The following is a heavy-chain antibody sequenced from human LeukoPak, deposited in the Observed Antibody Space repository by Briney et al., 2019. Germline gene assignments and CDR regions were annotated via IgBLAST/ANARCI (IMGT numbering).Heavy chain of an antibody. J-gene: IGHJ4*02. V-gene: IGHV3-30*02. CDR3: ARGPFTMVRGLNRGHYFDY. CDR2: IRYDGSNK. CDR1: GFTFSSYG. Sequence: GGSLRLSCAASGFTFSSYGMHWVRQAPGKGLEWVAFIRYDGSNKYYADSVKGRFTISRDNSKNTLYLQMNSLRIEDTAVYYCARGPFTMVRGLNRGHYFDYWGQGTLVTVSS. D-gene: IGHD3-10*01.